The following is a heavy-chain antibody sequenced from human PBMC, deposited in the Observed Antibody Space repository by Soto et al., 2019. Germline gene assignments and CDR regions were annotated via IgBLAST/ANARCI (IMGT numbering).Heavy chain of an antibody. Sequence: GESLKISCKGSGYSFTNYWISWVRQMPGKGLEWMGRIDPSDSYTKHSPSFQGHVTISADKSISTAYLQKSSQKASDTAMYYCARQYCRSTSCYIGWFDPWGQGTLVTVSS. CDR1: GYSFTNYW. D-gene: IGHD2-2*02. CDR3: ARQYCRSTSCYIGWFDP. V-gene: IGHV5-10-1*01. J-gene: IGHJ5*02. CDR2: IDPSDSYT.